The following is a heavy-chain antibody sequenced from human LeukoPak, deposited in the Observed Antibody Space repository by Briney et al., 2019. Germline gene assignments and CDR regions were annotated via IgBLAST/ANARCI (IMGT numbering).Heavy chain of an antibody. D-gene: IGHD1-1*01. CDR2: INYSGNT. J-gene: IGHJ4*02. CDR1: GDPINTYY. Sequence: QVQLQESGSGLVKASDTLSLTYTVSGDPINTYYWSWIRQPPGRGLEWIGYINYSGNTNYNASLKSRVTISLDTSKKQLSLRLSSVTAADTAVYYCARHSAGTTKDYWGQGTLVTVSS. CDR3: ARHSAGTTKDY. V-gene: IGHV4-59*08.